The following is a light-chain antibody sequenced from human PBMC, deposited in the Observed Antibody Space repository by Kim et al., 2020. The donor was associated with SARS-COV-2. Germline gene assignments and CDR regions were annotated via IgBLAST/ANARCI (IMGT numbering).Light chain of an antibody. CDR1: SSDVGSYNL. Sequence: QTITTSCTGTSSDVGSYNLVSWYQQHPGKAPNLMIYEVSKRPSGVSNRFSGSKSGNTASLTISGLQAEDEADYYCCSYAGSRTFVVFGGGTQLTVL. V-gene: IGLV2-23*02. CDR2: EVS. CDR3: CSYAGSRTFVV. J-gene: IGLJ2*01.